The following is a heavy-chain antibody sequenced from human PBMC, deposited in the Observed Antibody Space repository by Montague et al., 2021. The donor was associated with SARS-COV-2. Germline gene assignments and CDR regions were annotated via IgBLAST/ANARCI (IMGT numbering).Heavy chain of an antibody. CDR1: GFTFSNYD. Sequence: SLRLSCAASGFTFSNYDMNWVRQAPGKGLEWVSYISSSADTTSYADSVKGRFTISRDNAKNSLYLQMNSLRVEDTAVYYCARDYRSIACDGFDIWGQGTKVIVSS. CDR3: ARDYRSIACDGFDI. J-gene: IGHJ3*02. CDR2: ISSSADTT. V-gene: IGHV3-48*03. D-gene: IGHD3-16*01.